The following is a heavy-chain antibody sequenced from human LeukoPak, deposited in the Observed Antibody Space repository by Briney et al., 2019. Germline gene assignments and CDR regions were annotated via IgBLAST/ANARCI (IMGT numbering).Heavy chain of an antibody. V-gene: IGHV1-69*13. CDR1: GGTFSSYA. CDR3: ARASAYGGNPDYYYYYYMDV. Sequence: GASVKVSCKASGGTFSSYAISWVRQPPGQGLEWMGGIIPIFGTANYAKKFQGRVTITADESASTAYLELSSLRSEDTAVYYCARASAYGGNPDYYYYYYMDVWGKGTTVTVSS. CDR2: IIPIFGTA. J-gene: IGHJ6*03. D-gene: IGHD4-23*01.